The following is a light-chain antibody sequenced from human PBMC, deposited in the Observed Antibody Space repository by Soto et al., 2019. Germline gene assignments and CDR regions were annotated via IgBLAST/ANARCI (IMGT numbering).Light chain of an antibody. J-gene: IGKJ1*01. CDR2: DAS. CDR3: QQRSNWPWT. Sequence: EIVLTQSPATLSLSPGERATLSCRASQSVSSSLAWYQQKPGQAPRLLIYDASDRATGIPARFSGSGSGTDFTLTISSLGPEDFAVYYCQQRSNWPWTFGQGTKVEIK. CDR1: QSVSSS. V-gene: IGKV3-11*01.